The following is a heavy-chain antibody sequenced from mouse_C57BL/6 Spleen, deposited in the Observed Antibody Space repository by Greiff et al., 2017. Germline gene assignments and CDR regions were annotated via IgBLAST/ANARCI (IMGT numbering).Heavy chain of an antibody. CDR3: ARIYYGNYVWFAY. CDR1: GFTFSDYG. CDR2: ISSGSSTI. J-gene: IGHJ3*01. V-gene: IGHV5-17*01. D-gene: IGHD2-1*01. Sequence: EVKLMESGGGLVKPGGSLKLSCAASGFTFSDYGMHWVRQAPEKGLEWVAYISSGSSTIYYADTVKGRFTISRDNAKNTLFLQMTSLRSEDTAMYYCARIYYGNYVWFAYWGQGTLVTVSA.